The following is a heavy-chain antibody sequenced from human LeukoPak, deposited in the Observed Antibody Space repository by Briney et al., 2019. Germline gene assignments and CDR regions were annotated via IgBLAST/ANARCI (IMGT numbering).Heavy chain of an antibody. D-gene: IGHD6-25*01. CDR2: ISAYNGNT. J-gene: IGHJ4*02. CDR3: ARRASAAAVDY. CDR1: GGTFSSYG. V-gene: IGHV1-18*01. Sequence: ASVKVSCKASGGTFSSYGISWVRQAPGQELEWMGWISAYNGNTNYAQKLQGRVTMTTDTSTSTAYMELRSLRSDDTAVYYCARRASAAAVDYWGQGTLVTVSS.